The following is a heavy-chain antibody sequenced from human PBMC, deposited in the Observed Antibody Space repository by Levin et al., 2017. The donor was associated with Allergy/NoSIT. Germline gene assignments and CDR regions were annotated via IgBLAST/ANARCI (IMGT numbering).Heavy chain of an antibody. CDR3: AKHLTEAFGDFPGGFDY. V-gene: IGHV3-43D*03. D-gene: IGHD4-17*01. CDR1: GFTFDDYA. Sequence: GESLKISCAASGFTFDDYAMHWVRQAPGKGLEWVAVINWVGGAIYYVDSVKGRFTISRDNSKSTLYLQMNSLRPEDTALYFCAKHLTEAFGDFPGGFDYWGQGTLVTVSS. J-gene: IGHJ4*02. CDR2: INWVGGAI.